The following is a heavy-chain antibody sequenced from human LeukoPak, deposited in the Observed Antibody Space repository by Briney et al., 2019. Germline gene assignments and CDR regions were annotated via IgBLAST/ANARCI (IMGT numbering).Heavy chain of an antibody. CDR1: GFTVSSNY. CDR3: ARIGYSSSSLDY. J-gene: IGHJ4*02. CDR2: INQDGSVK. Sequence: GGSLRLSCAASGFTVSSNYMSWVRQAPGKGLEWVANINQDGSVKYYVDSIKGRFTISRDNAKNSVFLQMNSLRADDTAVYYCARIGYSSSSLDYWGQGTLVTVSS. D-gene: IGHD6-6*01. V-gene: IGHV3-7*01.